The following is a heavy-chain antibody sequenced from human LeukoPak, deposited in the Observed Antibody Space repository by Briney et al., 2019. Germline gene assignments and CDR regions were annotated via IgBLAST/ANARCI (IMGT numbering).Heavy chain of an antibody. CDR1: GFTFSSYG. CDR3: ASGRSRGLLDDY. CDR2: IRYDGSNK. J-gene: IGHJ4*02. Sequence: PGGSLRLSCAASGFTFSSYGMHWVRQAPGKGLEWVAFIRYDGSNKYYADSVKGRFTISRDNSKNTLYLQMNSLRAEDTAVYSCASGRSRGLLDDYWGQGTLVTVSS. D-gene: IGHD3-22*01. V-gene: IGHV3-30*02.